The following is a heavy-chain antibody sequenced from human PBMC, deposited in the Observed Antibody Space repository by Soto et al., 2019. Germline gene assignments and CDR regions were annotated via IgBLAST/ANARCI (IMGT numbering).Heavy chain of an antibody. CDR1: GGSISSGDYY. J-gene: IGHJ4*02. V-gene: IGHV4-30-4*01. CDR3: ARTPMPKGSGYDYRSYYFDY. D-gene: IGHD5-12*01. CDR2: IYYSGST. Sequence: SETLSLTCTVSGGSISSGDYYWSWICQPPGKGLEWIGYIYYSGSTYYNPSLKSRVTISVDTSKNQFSLKLSSVTAADTAVYYCARTPMPKGSGYDYRSYYFDYWGQGTLVTVSS.